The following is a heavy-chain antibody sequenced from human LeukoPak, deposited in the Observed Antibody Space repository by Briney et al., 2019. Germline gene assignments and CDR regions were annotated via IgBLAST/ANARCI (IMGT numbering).Heavy chain of an antibody. CDR2: ISGTDNTI. CDR3: TRDGSNGYHPLGWFDY. D-gene: IGHD3-16*01. CDR1: GLTFSDYY. J-gene: IGHJ4*02. Sequence: GGSLRLSCAASGLTFSDYYMSWIRQAPGKGLERVSYISGTDNTIYYADSVKGRFTMSRDNAKNSLYLQMNSLRAEDTAVYYCTRDGSNGYHPLGWFDYWGQGTLVTVSS. V-gene: IGHV3-11*01.